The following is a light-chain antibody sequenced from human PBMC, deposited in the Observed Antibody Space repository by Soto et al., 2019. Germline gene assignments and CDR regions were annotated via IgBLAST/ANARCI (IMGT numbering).Light chain of an antibody. CDR3: QHYNDWPRT. V-gene: IGKV3-15*01. CDR1: QSVRSN. Sequence: EIVMTQSPATLSVSPGERATLSCRASQSVRSNLAWYQQTPGQAPRLLIYGASTRATGIPDRFSGSGSGTEFTLTISSLQSEDFASYYCQHYNDWPRTFGQGTKVEIK. CDR2: GAS. J-gene: IGKJ1*01.